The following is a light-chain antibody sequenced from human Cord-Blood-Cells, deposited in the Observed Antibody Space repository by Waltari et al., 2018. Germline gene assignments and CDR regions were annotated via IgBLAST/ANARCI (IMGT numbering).Light chain of an antibody. J-gene: IGKJ4*01. Sequence: IVLTQSPGTLSLSPGERDTLPCRASQSVSSSYLAWYPQKPGQAPRLLIYGASGRATGIPDRFSGSGSGTDFTLTISRLEPEDFAVYYCQQYGSSPPLTFGGGTKVEIK. CDR1: QSVSSSY. V-gene: IGKV3-20*01. CDR2: GAS. CDR3: QQYGSSPPLT.